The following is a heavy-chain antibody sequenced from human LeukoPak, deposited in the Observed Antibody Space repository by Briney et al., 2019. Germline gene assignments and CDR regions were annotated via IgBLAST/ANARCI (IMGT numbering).Heavy chain of an antibody. CDR3: ARSPGTRKPIDY. CDR2: ISSSSAYI. V-gene: IGHV3-21*01. D-gene: IGHD1-1*01. CDR1: GFSFSSYS. Sequence: PGGSLRLSCAASGFSFSSYSMNRVRQAPGMGLEWVSYISSSSAYIKYADPVKGRFTISRDNARNSQYLQMNSLRAEDTAVYYCARSPGTRKPIDYWGQGILVTVSS. J-gene: IGHJ4*02.